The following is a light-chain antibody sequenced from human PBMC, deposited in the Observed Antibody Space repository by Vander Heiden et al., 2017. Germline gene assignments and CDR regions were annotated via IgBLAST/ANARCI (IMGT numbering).Light chain of an antibody. CDR1: QSVSSN. V-gene: IGKV3-15*01. CDR2: GAS. CDR3: QQDNNWPLT. J-gene: IGKJ4*01. Sequence: SVSPGERATLSCRASQSVSSNLAWYQQKPGQAPRLLIYGASTRATGIPARFSGSGSGTEFTLTISSLQSEDFAVYYCQQDNNWPLTFGGGTKVEIK.